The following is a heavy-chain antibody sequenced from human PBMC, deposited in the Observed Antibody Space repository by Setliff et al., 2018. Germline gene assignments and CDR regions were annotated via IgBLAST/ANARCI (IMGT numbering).Heavy chain of an antibody. CDR3: ARAPASGPRDYYYYGMDV. Sequence: LSLSCAASGFTFSTYEMNWVRQAPGKGLEWVSYISSSGSTIYYVDSVKGRFTISRDNAKNSLYLQMNSLRAEDTAVYYCARAPASGPRDYYYYGMDVWGQGTTVTVSS. V-gene: IGHV3-48*03. J-gene: IGHJ6*02. CDR2: ISSSGSTI. CDR1: GFTFSTYE. D-gene: IGHD3-3*01.